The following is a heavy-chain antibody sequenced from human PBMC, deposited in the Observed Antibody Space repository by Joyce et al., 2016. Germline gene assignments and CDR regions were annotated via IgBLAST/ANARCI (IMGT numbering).Heavy chain of an antibody. CDR1: GGSFSGYY. D-gene: IGHD3-10*01. V-gene: IGHV4-34*02. J-gene: IGHJ6*02. Sequence: QVQMQQWGAGLLKPSETLSLTCGLYGGSFSGYYWSWIRQPPGKGLEWSGEINHSGSTNYKPSLRSRVTISVDMSKNQFSLKLRSVTAADTAVYYCARGDASGSYLYLYYGMDVWGQGTTVTVSS. CDR2: INHSGST. CDR3: ARGDASGSYLYLYYGMDV.